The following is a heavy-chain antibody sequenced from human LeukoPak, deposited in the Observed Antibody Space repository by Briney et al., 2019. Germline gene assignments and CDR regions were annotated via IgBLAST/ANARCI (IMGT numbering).Heavy chain of an antibody. J-gene: IGHJ6*02. D-gene: IGHD3-16*01. CDR2: IKTDGSET. V-gene: IGHV3-7*01. CDR1: GFRFSNYW. CDR3: VRFGPDHDMGL. Sequence: QPGGSLRLSCAAAGFRFSNYWMTWVRQAPEKGLEWLARIKTDGSETYYVDSVKGRFTISRDNAKSSLYLQMNSLRVEDTAVSHCVRFGPDHDMGLWGQGTTVTVS.